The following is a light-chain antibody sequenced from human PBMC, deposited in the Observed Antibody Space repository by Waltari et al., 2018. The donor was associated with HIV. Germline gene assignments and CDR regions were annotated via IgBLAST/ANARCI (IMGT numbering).Light chain of an antibody. Sequence: QSVLTQPPSVSGAPGQRVTISCTGNNSNIGPGYDVPWYQQLPGTAPKFFITDDSGRPSGVPDRVSVSMSVASASLAMSGRHAEDEAYYYGQSYDKSLSGSVFGGGTKLTVL. CDR3: QSYDKSLSGSV. J-gene: IGLJ2*01. V-gene: IGLV1-40*01. CDR1: NSNIGPGYD. CDR2: DDS.